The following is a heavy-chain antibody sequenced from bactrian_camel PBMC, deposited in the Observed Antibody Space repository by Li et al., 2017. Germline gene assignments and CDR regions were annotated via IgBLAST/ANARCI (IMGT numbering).Heavy chain of an antibody. CDR3: AADSYVYGTYGS. CDR1: GVTFRAHS. CDR2: ITRGGDNT. J-gene: IGHJ6*01. Sequence: VQLVESGGGSVQPGGSLRLSCAASGVTFRAHSMNWIRQAPGKGLEWVSAITRGGDNTYYTNSVKGRFTISGDNAKNTLYLQMNSLKPEDTAVYYCAADSYVYGTYGSFGQGTQVTVS. V-gene: IGHV3S31*01. D-gene: IGHD3*01.